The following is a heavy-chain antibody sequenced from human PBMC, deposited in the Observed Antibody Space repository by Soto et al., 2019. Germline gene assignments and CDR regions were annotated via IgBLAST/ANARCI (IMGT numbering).Heavy chain of an antibody. V-gene: IGHV1-46*01. J-gene: IGHJ6*02. CDR2: INPSGGST. D-gene: IGHD2-8*01. CDR1: GYTFTSYY. CDR3: AETTYCTNGVCYPHYGMDV. Sequence: ASVKVSFKASGYTFTSYYMHWLRQAPGQGLEWMGIINPSGGSTSYAQKSQGRVTMTRDTSTSTVYMELSSLRSEDTAVYYCAETTYCTNGVCYPHYGMDVWGQGTTVTVSS.